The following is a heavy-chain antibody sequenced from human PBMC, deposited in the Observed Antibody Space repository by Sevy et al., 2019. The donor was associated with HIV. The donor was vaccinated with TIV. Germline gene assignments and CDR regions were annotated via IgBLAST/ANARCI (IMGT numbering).Heavy chain of an antibody. CDR1: GFTFSSYA. D-gene: IGHD4-17*01. CDR2: ISGSGGST. Sequence: GGSLRLSCAASGFTFSSYAMSWVRQAPGKGLEWVSAISGSGGSTYYADSVKGRFTISRDNSKNTLYLQMNSLRAEDTVVYYCAKDRKDGDYFGDYWGQGTLVTVSS. CDR3: AKDRKDGDYFGDY. V-gene: IGHV3-23*01. J-gene: IGHJ4*02.